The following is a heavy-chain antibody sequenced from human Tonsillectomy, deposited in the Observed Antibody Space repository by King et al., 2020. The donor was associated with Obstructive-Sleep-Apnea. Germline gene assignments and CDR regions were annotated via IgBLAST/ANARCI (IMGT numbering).Heavy chain of an antibody. CDR3: ARDYFMGGDNSCYWNN. CDR1: GFTFSSYW. Sequence: VQLVESGGGLAQPGGSLRLSCAASGFTFSSYWMYWVRQAPGKGLVWVSRINSDGSSTNYADSVKGRVTIFRDNAKNTLYLQMNSLRAEDTAGYYCARDYFMGGDNSCYWNNWGQGTLVTVSS. V-gene: IGHV3-74*01. CDR2: INSDGSST. J-gene: IGHJ4*02. D-gene: IGHD3-22*01.